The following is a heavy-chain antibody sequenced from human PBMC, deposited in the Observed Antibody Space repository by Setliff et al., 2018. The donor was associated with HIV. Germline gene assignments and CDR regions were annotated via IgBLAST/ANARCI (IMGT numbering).Heavy chain of an antibody. CDR1: GYIFSNYG. V-gene: IGHV1-18*01. Sequence: GASVKVSCKASGYIFSNYGITWVRQAPGQGLEWMGWISGYNGNTNHAQKLQGRVTMTTDTSTSTAYMELRSLRSDDTAVYFCARSGRVNSAAGLGDYWGQGTLVTVSS. J-gene: IGHJ4*02. D-gene: IGHD6-13*01. CDR3: ARSGRVNSAAGLGDY. CDR2: ISGYNGNT.